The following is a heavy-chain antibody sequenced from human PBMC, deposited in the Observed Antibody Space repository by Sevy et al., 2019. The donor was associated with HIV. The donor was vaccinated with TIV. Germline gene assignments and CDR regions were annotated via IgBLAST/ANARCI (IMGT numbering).Heavy chain of an antibody. CDR3: ARDNWGSIDY. J-gene: IGHJ4*02. CDR1: GGSLDVFG. Sequence: SETLSLTCTVSGGSLDVFGWTWVRQPPGKGLEWIGYAYYNGGTNYNPSLKSRLTIPVGTSARQFSLHLNSVTAADTAIYYCARDNWGSIDYWRQGILVTVSS. D-gene: IGHD7-27*01. V-gene: IGHV4-59*01. CDR2: AYYNGGT.